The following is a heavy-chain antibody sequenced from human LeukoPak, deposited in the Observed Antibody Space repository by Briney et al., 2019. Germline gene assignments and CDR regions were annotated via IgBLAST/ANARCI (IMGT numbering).Heavy chain of an antibody. Sequence: SETLPLTCTVSGGSISSSSYYWAWIRQPPGKGLEWIGSIYYSGSTYYNPSLKSRVTISVDTSKNQFSLKLSSVTAADTAVYYCARGGDSDAFDIWGQGTMVTVSS. V-gene: IGHV4-39*07. CDR2: IYYSGST. CDR3: ARGGDSDAFDI. J-gene: IGHJ3*02. CDR1: GGSISSSSYY. D-gene: IGHD4-17*01.